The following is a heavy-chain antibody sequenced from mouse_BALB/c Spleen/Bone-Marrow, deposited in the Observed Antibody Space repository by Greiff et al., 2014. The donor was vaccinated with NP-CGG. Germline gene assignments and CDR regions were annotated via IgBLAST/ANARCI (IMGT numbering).Heavy chain of an antibody. CDR2: IDPANGNT. V-gene: IGHV14-3*02. CDR1: GFNIKDTY. Sequence: EVQLQQSGAELVKPGASVKLSCTASGFNIKDTYMHWVKQRPEQGLEWIGRIDPANGNTKYDPKFQGKATITADTSSNTAYLQLSSLTSEDTTVYYGARWDGNYIYAMDYWGQGTSVTVSS. J-gene: IGHJ4*01. D-gene: IGHD2-1*01. CDR3: ARWDGNYIYAMDY.